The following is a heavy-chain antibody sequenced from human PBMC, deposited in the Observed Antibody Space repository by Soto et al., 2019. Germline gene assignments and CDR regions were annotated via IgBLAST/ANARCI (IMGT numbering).Heavy chain of an antibody. CDR1: GFTFSNAW. CDR2: IKSKTDGGTT. Sequence: GGSLRLSCAASGFTFSNAWMSWVRQAPGKGLEWVGRIKSKTDGGTTDYAAPVKGRFTISRDDSKNTLYLQMNSLKTEDTAVYYCTTDGWELAHSYYYYGMDVWGQGTTVTVSS. J-gene: IGHJ6*02. CDR3: TTDGWELAHSYYYYGMDV. V-gene: IGHV3-15*01. D-gene: IGHD1-26*01.